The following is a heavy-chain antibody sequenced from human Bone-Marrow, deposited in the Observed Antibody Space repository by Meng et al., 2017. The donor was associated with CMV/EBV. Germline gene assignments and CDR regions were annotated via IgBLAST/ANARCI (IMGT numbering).Heavy chain of an antibody. D-gene: IGHD1-1*01. CDR2: IEQDGSEK. CDR1: GFTFSSYA. V-gene: IGHV3-7*01. Sequence: LSLTCAASGFTFSSYAMHWVRQAPGKGLEWVANIEQDGSEKYYVDSVKGRFTISRDNAKNSLYLQMNSLRAEDTAVYYCARWKPRVDYWGQGTLVTVSS. CDR3: ARWKPRVDY. J-gene: IGHJ4*02.